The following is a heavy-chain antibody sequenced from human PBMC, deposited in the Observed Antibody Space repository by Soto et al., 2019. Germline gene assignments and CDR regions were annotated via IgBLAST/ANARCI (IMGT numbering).Heavy chain of an antibody. CDR1: GGTFSSYA. Sequence: SVKVSCKASGGTFSSYAISWVRQAPGQGLEWMGGIIPIFGTANYAQKFQGRVTITADKSTSTAYMELSSLRSEDTAVYYCARCSGGSCYSGKNYYYYYGMDVWGQGTTVTVSS. J-gene: IGHJ6*02. V-gene: IGHV1-69*06. CDR3: ARCSGGSCYSGKNYYYYYGMDV. D-gene: IGHD2-15*01. CDR2: IIPIFGTA.